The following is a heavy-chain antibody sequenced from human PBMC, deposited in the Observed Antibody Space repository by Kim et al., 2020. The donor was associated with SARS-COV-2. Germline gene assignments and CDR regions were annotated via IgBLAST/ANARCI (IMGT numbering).Heavy chain of an antibody. V-gene: IGHV3-33*01. CDR2: IWYDGSNK. J-gene: IGHJ5*02. Sequence: GGSLRLSCAASGFTFSSYGMHWVRQAPGKGLEWVAVIWYDGSNKYYADSVKGRFTISRDNSKNTLYLQMNSLRAEDTAVYYCAGRSRGYCSSTSCPGGWFDPWGQGTLVTVSS. CDR1: GFTFSSYG. CDR3: AGRSRGYCSSTSCPGGWFDP. D-gene: IGHD2-2*01.